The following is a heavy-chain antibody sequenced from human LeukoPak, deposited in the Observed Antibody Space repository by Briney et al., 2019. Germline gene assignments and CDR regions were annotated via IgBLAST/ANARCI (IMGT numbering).Heavy chain of an antibody. J-gene: IGHJ6*02. D-gene: IGHD4-11*01. Sequence: GGSLRLSCAASGFTFSSYSMNWVRQAPGKGLEWVSSISSGSSYIYYADSVKGRFTISRDNAKNSLYLQMNSLRAEDTAVYYCARDLQYPHYYYYYGMDVWGQGTTVTVSS. V-gene: IGHV3-21*01. CDR1: GFTFSSYS. CDR3: ARDLQYPHYYYYYGMDV. CDR2: ISSGSSYI.